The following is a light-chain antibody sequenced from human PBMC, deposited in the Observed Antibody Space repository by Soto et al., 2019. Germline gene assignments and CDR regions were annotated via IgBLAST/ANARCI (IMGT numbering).Light chain of an antibody. V-gene: IGKV3-15*01. Sequence: IVMTQSPATLSVSPGERATLSCRASQSVSSNLAWYQQKPGQAPRLLIYGASTRATVIPARFSGSGSGTEFTLTISSLQSEDFAVYYCQQYNNWPSVTFGQGTQVEIK. CDR1: QSVSSN. J-gene: IGKJ1*01. CDR3: QQYNNWPSVT. CDR2: GAS.